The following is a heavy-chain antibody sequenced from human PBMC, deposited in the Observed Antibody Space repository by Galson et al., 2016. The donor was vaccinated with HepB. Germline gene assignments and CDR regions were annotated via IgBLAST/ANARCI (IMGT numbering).Heavy chain of an antibody. V-gene: IGHV3-69-1*01. D-gene: IGHD6-19*01. Sequence: SLRLSCAASGFIFTDYWMYWVRQVPGKGLEWLSSISGSGNTNYADSVKGRFIISRDNSKGTLYLEMNSLRAEDTAIYYCARYSSAWSLDTWGQGTLVTVSS. J-gene: IGHJ5*02. CDR3: ARYSSAWSLDT. CDR1: GFIFTDYW. CDR2: ISGSGNT.